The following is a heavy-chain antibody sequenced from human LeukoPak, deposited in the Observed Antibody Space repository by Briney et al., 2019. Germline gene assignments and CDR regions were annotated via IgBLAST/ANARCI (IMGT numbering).Heavy chain of an antibody. V-gene: IGHV1-2*02. CDR2: INPNSGGT. J-gene: IGHJ5*02. D-gene: IGHD1-1*01. CDR1: GYTFTGYY. Sequence: ASVKVSCKASGYTFTGYYMHWVRQAPGQGLEWMGWINPNSGGTNYAQKFQGRVTMTRDTSISTAYMELSRLRSDDTAVYYCARPATPGTATWFDPWGQGTLVTVSS. CDR3: ARPATPGTATWFDP.